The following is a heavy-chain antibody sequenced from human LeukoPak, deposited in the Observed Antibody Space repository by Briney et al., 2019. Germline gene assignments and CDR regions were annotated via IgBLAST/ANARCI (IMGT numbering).Heavy chain of an antibody. J-gene: IGHJ4*02. CDR2: INWGGGAT. CDR3: ARDLSSSWYSLGY. D-gene: IGHD6-13*01. CDR1: GNNSDDYG. Sequence: GGSLRLSCTDSGNNSDDYGMSWVRQGPRRGLEWVAGINWGGGATAYADSVKGRFTITRDHAKNSLLLQMKSLRAEDTGLYFCARDLSSSWYSLGYWGQGILVTVPS. V-gene: IGHV3-20*04.